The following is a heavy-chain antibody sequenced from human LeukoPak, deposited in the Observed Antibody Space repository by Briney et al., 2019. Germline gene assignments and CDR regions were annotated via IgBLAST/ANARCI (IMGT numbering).Heavy chain of an antibody. V-gene: IGHV4-4*07. D-gene: IGHD2-15*01. CDR3: ARSPCSGGSCYVWFDP. CDR1: GGSISSYC. Sequence: AGETLSLTCTVSGGSISSYCWSWIRQPPGKGLEWIGGIYISGSGSTNDNPALKRRVTMSLATSTNQFSLKLSSVPAADTVVSYCARSPCSGGSCYVWFDPWGQGTLVSVSS. J-gene: IGHJ5*02. CDR2: IYISGSGST.